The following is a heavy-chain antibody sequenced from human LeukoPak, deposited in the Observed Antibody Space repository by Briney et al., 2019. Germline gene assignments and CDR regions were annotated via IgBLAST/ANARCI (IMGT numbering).Heavy chain of an antibody. CDR1: GFTFSSYA. D-gene: IGHD2-15*01. V-gene: IGHV3-21*01. CDR3: ARGEYCSGGSCYDPYYFDD. J-gene: IGHJ4*02. CDR2: ISSSSSYI. Sequence: PGWSVRLSCAASGFTFSSYAMNWVRQAPGKGLEWVSSISSSSSYIYYADSVKGRFTISRDNAKNSLYLQMNSLRAEDTAVYYCARGEYCSGGSCYDPYYFDDWGQRTLVTVSS.